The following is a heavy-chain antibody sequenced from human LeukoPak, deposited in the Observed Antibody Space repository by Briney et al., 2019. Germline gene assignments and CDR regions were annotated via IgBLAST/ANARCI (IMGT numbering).Heavy chain of an antibody. J-gene: IGHJ4*02. CDR1: GFTFRNYD. Sequence: GGSLRLSCAPSGFTFRNYDLSWVRHAPGKGLEWVSSISESGVPTYYAHSVKGRFTITRDNSKNTLFLQMSSLRVDDTAVDFCARFRSTTIIGGGLDYWGQGTLVTVSS. CDR3: ARFRSTTIIGGGLDY. CDR2: ISESGVPT. V-gene: IGHV3-23*01. D-gene: IGHD3-10*02.